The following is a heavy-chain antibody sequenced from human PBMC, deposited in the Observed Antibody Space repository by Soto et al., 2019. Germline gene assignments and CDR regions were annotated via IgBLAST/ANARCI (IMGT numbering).Heavy chain of an antibody. CDR2: IIPIFGTA. D-gene: IGHD3-3*01. Sequence: SVKVSCKASGGTFSSYAISWVRQAPGQGLEWMGWIIPIFGTANYAQKFQGRVTITGDASASTAYMELSSLRSEDTAVYYCARDLAPYDFWSGYTYYYYGMDVWGQGTTVTVSS. CDR3: ARDLAPYDFWSGYTYYYYGMDV. CDR1: GGTFSSYA. V-gene: IGHV1-69*13. J-gene: IGHJ6*02.